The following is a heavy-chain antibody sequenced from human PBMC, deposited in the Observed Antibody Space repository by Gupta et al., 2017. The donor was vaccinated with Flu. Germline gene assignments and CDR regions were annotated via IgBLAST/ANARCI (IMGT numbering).Heavy chain of an antibody. CDR2: IWYDGSNK. V-gene: IGHV3-33*01. J-gene: IGHJ6*02. CDR1: GFTFSSYG. Sequence: QVQLVESGGGVVQPGRSLRLSCAASGFTFSSYGMHWVRQAPGKGLEWVAVIWYDGSNKYYADSVKGRFTISRDNSKNTLYLQMNSLRAEDTAVYYCARDPQPYYYGMDVWGQGTTVTVSS. CDR3: ARDPQPYYYGMDV.